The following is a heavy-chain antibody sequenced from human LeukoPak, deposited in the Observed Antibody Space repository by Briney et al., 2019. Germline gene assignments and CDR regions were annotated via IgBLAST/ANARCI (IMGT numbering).Heavy chain of an antibody. CDR1: GGSINSGGYY. CDR3: AREDPNCTDGVCYGFDP. J-gene: IGHJ5*02. D-gene: IGHD2-8*01. V-gene: IGHV4-30-2*01. Sequence: SETLSLTCTVSGGSINSGGYYWSWIRQPPGKGLEWIGYIYHSGNTYCNPSLRSRVTISVDGSKNQFSLNLSSVTAADTAVYYCAREDPNCTDGVCYGFDPWGQGSLVTVSS. CDR2: IYHSGNT.